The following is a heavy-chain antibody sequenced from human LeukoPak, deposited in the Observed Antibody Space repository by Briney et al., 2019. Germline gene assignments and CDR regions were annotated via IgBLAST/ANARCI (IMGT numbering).Heavy chain of an antibody. Sequence: PGGSLRLSCAASGFTFNNYGMHWVRQAPGKGLEWVAFIRYNGNNQYYADSVKGRFTISRDNSKNTLYLQMNSLRAEDTAVYYCGYDILTGGPSWFDPWGQGTLVTVSS. CDR3: GYDILTGGPSWFDP. V-gene: IGHV3-30*02. D-gene: IGHD3-9*01. J-gene: IGHJ5*02. CDR1: GFTFNNYG. CDR2: IRYNGNNQ.